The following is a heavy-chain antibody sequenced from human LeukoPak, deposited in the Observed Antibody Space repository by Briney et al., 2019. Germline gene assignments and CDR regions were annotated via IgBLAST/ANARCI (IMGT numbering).Heavy chain of an antibody. D-gene: IGHD5-24*01. CDR2: INHSGST. Sequence: SETLSLTCAVYGGSFSGYYWSWIRQPPGKGLEWIGEINHSGSTNYNPSLKSRVTISVDTSKNQFSLKLSSVTAADTAVYYCARGVATIIDPYYFDYWGQGTQVTVSS. CDR1: GGSFSGYY. CDR3: ARGVATIIDPYYFDY. J-gene: IGHJ4*02. V-gene: IGHV4-34*01.